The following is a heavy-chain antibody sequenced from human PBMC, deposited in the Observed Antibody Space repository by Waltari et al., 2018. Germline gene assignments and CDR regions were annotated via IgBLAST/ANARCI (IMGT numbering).Heavy chain of an antibody. CDR2: THDSGIT. CDR3: TRAAAKAVEFIFWFDP. D-gene: IGHD6-13*01. CDR1: GGSLSGYY. V-gene: IGHV4-34*02. J-gene: IGHJ5*02. Sequence: QVQLQQWGAGLLKPSETLSLTCGVYGGSLSGYYWSWIRQPPGKGLEWIGETHDSGITNYNPSLKSRLNISMDMSKNQFSLRLSSVTAADTATYFCTRAAAKAVEFIFWFDPWGQGTAVTVSS.